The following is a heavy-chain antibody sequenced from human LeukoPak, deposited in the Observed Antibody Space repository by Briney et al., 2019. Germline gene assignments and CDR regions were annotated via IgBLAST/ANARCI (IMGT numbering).Heavy chain of an antibody. CDR3: ARHIGPPISPNDY. V-gene: IGHV5-51*01. D-gene: IGHD3-16*02. J-gene: IGHJ4*02. CDR2: IYPGDSDT. Sequence: GASLQISCKGSGYSFTTYWIGWVRQMPEKGLEWMGIIYPGDSDTRYSPSFQGQVTISADKSISTAYLQWSSLKASDTAMYYCARHIGPPISPNDYWGQGTLVTVSS. CDR1: GYSFTTYW.